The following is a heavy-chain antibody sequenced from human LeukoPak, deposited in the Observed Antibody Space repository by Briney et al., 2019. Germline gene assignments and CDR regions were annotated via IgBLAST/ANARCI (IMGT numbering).Heavy chain of an antibody. Sequence: PSETLSLTCTVSGGSISSGGYYWSWIRQHPGKGLEWIGYIYYSGSTYYNPSLKSRVTISVDTSKNQFSLKLSSVTAADTAVYYCARDFSSNGHFDYWGQGTLVTVSS. CDR2: IYYSGST. CDR3: ARDFSSNGHFDY. CDR1: GGSISSGGYY. D-gene: IGHD6-6*01. J-gene: IGHJ4*02. V-gene: IGHV4-31*03.